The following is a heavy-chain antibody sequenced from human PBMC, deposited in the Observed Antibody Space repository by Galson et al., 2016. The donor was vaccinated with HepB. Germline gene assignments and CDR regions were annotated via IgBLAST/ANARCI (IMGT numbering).Heavy chain of an antibody. Sequence: QSGAEVKKPGESLKISCKGSGYRFTTQWIGWVRQMPGKGLEWMGIIYPGDSDIRYSPSFQGKVTISADKSINTAYLQWSSLKASDPARYYCAKVMRCGTGGSWFDPWGQGTLVTVSS. V-gene: IGHV5-51*01. CDR1: GYRFTTQW. D-gene: IGHD2-15*01. CDR2: IYPGDSDI. J-gene: IGHJ5*02. CDR3: AKVMRCGTGGSWFDP.